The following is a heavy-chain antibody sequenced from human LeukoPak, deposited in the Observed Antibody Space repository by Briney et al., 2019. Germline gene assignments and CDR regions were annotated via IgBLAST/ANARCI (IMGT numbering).Heavy chain of an antibody. CDR3: ARPATQGDFIEKFGIGL. V-gene: IGHV3-30*03. Sequence: QAGGSLRLSCAASGFTFSSYGMHWVRQAPGKGLEWVAVISYDGSNKYYADSVKGRFTISRDNSKNMVFLQMNSLTMEDTGVYFCARPATQGDFIEKFGIGLWGQGVLVTVSS. CDR1: GFTFSSYG. J-gene: IGHJ4*02. D-gene: IGHD2-21*01. CDR2: ISYDGSNK.